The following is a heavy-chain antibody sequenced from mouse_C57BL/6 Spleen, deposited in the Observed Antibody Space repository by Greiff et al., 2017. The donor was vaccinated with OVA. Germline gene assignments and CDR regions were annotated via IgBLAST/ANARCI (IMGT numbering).Heavy chain of an antibody. CDR2: IYPGDGDT. CDR3: ARKGLLEDY. D-gene: IGHD2-3*01. CDR1: GYAFSSSW. Sequence: QVQLQQSGPELVKPGASVKISCKASGYAFSSSWMNWVKQRPGKGLEWIGRIYPGDGDTNYNGKFKGKATLTADKSSSTAYMQLSSLTSEDSAVYYCARKGLLEDYWGQGTTLTVSS. J-gene: IGHJ2*01. V-gene: IGHV1-82*01.